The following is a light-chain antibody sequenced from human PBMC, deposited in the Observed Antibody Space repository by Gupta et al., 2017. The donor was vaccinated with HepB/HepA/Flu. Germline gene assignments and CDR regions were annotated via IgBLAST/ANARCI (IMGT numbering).Light chain of an antibody. CDR2: WAS. J-gene: IGKJ1*01. CDR3: QQSYSTPWT. Sequence: DIVLTQSPDSLTVSLGERATINCTSSQTLLYSSNSKNYLSWYQQKAGQPPKLLIYWASTRESGVPDRFSGSGSGTDFTLTISSLQAEDVAVYYCQQSYSTPWTFGQGTKVEIK. CDR1: QTLLYSSNSKNY. V-gene: IGKV4-1*01.